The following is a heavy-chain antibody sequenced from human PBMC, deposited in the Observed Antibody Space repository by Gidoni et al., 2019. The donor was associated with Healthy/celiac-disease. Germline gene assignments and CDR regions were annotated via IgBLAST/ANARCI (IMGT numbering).Heavy chain of an antibody. D-gene: IGHD6-13*01. CDR2: ISGSGGST. CDR3: AKDGRIAAAGITYNWFDP. CDR1: GFTFSSYA. J-gene: IGHJ5*02. V-gene: IGHV3-23*01. Sequence: EVQLLESGGGLVQPGGYLRLSWAASGFTFSSYAMSWVRQAPGKGLELVSAISGSGGSTYYADSVKGRFTISRDNSKNTLYLQMNSLRAEDTAVYYCAKDGRIAAAGITYNWFDPWGQGTLVTVSS.